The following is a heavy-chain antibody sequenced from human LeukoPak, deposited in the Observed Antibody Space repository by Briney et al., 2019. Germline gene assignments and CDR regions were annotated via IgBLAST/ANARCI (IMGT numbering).Heavy chain of an antibody. V-gene: IGHV3-23*01. CDR1: GFTFSSYW. J-gene: IGHJ4*02. CDR2: ISGSGGST. D-gene: IGHD2-2*01. Sequence: PGGSLRLSCAASGFTFSSYWMSWVRQAPGKGLEWVSAISGSGGSTYYADSVKGRFTISRDNSKNTLYLQMNSLRAEDTAVYYCAKDRGLFGIVVVPAATMDYWGQGTLVTVSS. CDR3: AKDRGLFGIVVVPAATMDY.